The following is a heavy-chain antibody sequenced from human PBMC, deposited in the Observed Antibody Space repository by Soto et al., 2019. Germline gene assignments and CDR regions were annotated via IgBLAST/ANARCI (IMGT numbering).Heavy chain of an antibody. Sequence: GGSLRLSCAASGFTFSNAWMNWVRQAPGKGLEWVGRIKSKTDGGTTDYAAPVKGRFTISRDDSKNTLYLQMNSLKTEDTAVYYCTTDRYDFWSGYSRATYYYYGMDVWGQGTTVTVSS. CDR1: GFTFSNAW. CDR2: IKSKTDGGTT. CDR3: TTDRYDFWSGYSRATYYYYGMDV. D-gene: IGHD3-3*01. V-gene: IGHV3-15*07. J-gene: IGHJ6*02.